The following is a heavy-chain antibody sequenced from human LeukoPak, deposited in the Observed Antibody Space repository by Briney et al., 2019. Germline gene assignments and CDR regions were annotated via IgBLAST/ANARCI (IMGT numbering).Heavy chain of an antibody. J-gene: IGHJ6*02. CDR1: GFTFNNYA. Sequence: GGSLRLSCAASGFTFNNYAMNWVRQAPGKGLEWVTVISGSGGTTYYADSVKGRFTISRDSSKNTLYLQMNSLRAEDTAVYYCAKVSGGGLYYDGMDVWGQGTTVTVSS. CDR3: AKVSGGGLYYDGMDV. CDR2: ISGSGGTT. D-gene: IGHD1-14*01. V-gene: IGHV3-23*01.